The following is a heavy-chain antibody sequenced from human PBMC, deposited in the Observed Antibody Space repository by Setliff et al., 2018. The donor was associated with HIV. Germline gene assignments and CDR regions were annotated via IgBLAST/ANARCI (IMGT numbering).Heavy chain of an antibody. CDR2: INPNSGGT. CDR3: ARDRGEVACSSTSCYVYYYMDV. Sequence: ASVKVSCKASGYTFSAYYMHWVRQAPGQGLEWMGWINPNSGGTNYAQKFQGRVTMTRDTSISTAYMELSRLRSDDTAVYYCARDRGEVACSSTSCYVYYYMDVWGKGTTVTVSS. CDR1: GYTFSAYY. J-gene: IGHJ6*03. D-gene: IGHD2-2*01. V-gene: IGHV1-2*02.